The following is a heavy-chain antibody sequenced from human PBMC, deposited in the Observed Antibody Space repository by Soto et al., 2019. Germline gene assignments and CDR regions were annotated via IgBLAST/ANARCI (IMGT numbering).Heavy chain of an antibody. Sequence: GGSLRLSCAASGFTFSSYSMNWVRQAPGKGLEWVSSISSSSSYIYYADSVKGRFTISRDNAKNSLYLQMNSLRAEDTAVYYCFQGSPSYYDILTGWRRAFDIWGQGTMVTVSS. D-gene: IGHD3-9*01. V-gene: IGHV3-21*01. CDR1: GFTFSSYS. CDR2: ISSSSSYI. CDR3: FQGSPSYYDILTGWRRAFDI. J-gene: IGHJ3*02.